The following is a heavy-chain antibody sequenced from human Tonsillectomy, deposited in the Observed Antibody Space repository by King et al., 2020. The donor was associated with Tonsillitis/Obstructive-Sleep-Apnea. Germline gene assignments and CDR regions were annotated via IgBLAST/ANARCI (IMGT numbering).Heavy chain of an antibody. CDR2: IYYSVSN. CDR3: ARHDYGDYGALDY. Sequence: QLQESGPGLVKPSETLSLTCIVSGGSISSSSYYWGWIRQPPGKGLEWFGSIYYSVSNYYHPSLKSRVTISVYTSKNQFPLKLSSVTAADTAVYYCARHDYGDYGALDYWGQGTLVTVSS. J-gene: IGHJ4*02. V-gene: IGHV4-39*01. D-gene: IGHD4-17*01. CDR1: GGSISSSSYY.